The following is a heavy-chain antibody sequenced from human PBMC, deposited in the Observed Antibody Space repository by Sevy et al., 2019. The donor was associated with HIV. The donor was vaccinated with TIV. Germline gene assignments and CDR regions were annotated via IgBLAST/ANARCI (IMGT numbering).Heavy chain of an antibody. CDR1: GFTFSSYG. J-gene: IGHJ4*02. Sequence: GGSLRLSCAASGFTFSSYGMHWVRQAPGKGLEWVAAVFSDGTNRNYEDSVKGRFIVFRDNSKHTQYLQMNSLRAEDTAVYYCARESASDWYLDSWGQGTLVTVSS. CDR3: ARESASDWYLDS. D-gene: IGHD6-19*01. CDR2: VFSDGTNR. V-gene: IGHV3-33*01.